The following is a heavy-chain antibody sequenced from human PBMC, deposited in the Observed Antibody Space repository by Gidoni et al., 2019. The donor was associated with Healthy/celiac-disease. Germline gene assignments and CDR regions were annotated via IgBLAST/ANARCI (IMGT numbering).Heavy chain of an antibody. CDR2: INHSGST. CDR3: ARKGYSYGPRHHLFDY. J-gene: IGHJ4*02. V-gene: IGHV4-34*01. D-gene: IGHD5-18*01. CDR1: GGSFSVYY. Sequence: VQLPQSGAGLLMPPETLSLPCAAYGGSFSVYYWSWIRQPPGTGLEWIREINHSGSTNYNPSRKSRVTISVDTSKNQFSLKLSSVTAADTAVYYCARKGYSYGPRHHLFDYWGQGTLVTVSS.